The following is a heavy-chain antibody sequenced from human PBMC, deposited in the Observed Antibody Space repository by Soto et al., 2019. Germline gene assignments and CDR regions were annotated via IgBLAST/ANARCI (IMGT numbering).Heavy chain of an antibody. CDR1: GFTFSNAW. Sequence: EVQLVESGGGLVKPGGSLRLSCAASGFTFSNAWMNWVRQAPGKGLEWVGRIKSKTDGGTTDYAAPVKGRFTISRDDSKITLYLQMNSLKTEDTAVYYCTTEPQYYYDSSAMDYWVQGTLVTVSS. CDR3: TTEPQYYYDSSAMDY. CDR2: IKSKTDGGTT. D-gene: IGHD3-22*01. J-gene: IGHJ4*02. V-gene: IGHV3-15*07.